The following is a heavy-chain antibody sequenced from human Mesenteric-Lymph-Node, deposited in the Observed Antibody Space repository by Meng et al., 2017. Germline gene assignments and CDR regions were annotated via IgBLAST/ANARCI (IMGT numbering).Heavy chain of an antibody. D-gene: IGHD2-15*01. V-gene: IGHV3-23*01. CDR1: GLTFSSHE. CDR2: ISGSGGSI. Sequence: GESLKISCAASGLTFSSHEMNWVRQAPGKGLEWVSAISGSGGSIYYADSVKGRFTISRDNSTNSLYLQMISLRAEDTAVYYCAKGFGSCGGGGCYFEYYFDFWGQGVMVTVSS. CDR3: AKGFGSCGGGGCYFEYYFDF. J-gene: IGHJ4*02.